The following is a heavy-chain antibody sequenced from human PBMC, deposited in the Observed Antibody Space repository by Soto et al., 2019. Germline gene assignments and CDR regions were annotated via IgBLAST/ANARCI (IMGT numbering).Heavy chain of an antibody. V-gene: IGHV1-8*01. CDR1: GYTFTSYD. J-gene: IGHJ6*03. D-gene: IGHD1-7*01. Sequence: GASVKVSCKASGYTFTSYDINWVRQATGQGLEWMGWMNPNSGNTGYAQKFQGRVTMTRNTSISTAYMELSSLRSEDTAVYYCARFGTSRWNYGTGPYYYYYYTDVWGKGTTVTVSS. CDR2: MNPNSGNT. CDR3: ARFGTSRWNYGTGPYYYYYYTDV.